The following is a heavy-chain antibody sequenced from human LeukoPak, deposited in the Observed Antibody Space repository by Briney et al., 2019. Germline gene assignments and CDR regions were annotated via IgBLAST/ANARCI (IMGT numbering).Heavy chain of an antibody. V-gene: IGHV1-69*13. CDR3: ARGRTGLLWFGELER. CDR2: IIPIFGTT. D-gene: IGHD3-10*01. CDR1: GYTFTSYG. Sequence: SVKVSCKASGYTFTSYGISWVRQAPGQGLEWMGGIIPIFGTTNYAQKFQGRVTIIADESTSTAYMELSSLRSEDTAMYYCARGRTGLLWFGELERWGQGSLVTVSS. J-gene: IGHJ4*02.